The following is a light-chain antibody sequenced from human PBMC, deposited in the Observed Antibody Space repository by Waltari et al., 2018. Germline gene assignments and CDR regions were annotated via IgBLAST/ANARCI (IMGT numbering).Light chain of an antibody. CDR2: GTS. CDR3: QQYDYWPWT. Sequence: IVMTQSPATLSLSPGESATLSCRASQSVRSTFAWFQQKPGQPPRLLIYGTSTRATGIPARFTGSGSGTEFILTISSLQPEDFATYYCQQYDYWPWTFGQGTRVETK. V-gene: IGKV3D-15*01. J-gene: IGKJ1*01. CDR1: QSVRST.